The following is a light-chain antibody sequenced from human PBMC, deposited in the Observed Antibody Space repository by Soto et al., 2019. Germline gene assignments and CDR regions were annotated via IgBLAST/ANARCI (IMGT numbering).Light chain of an antibody. V-gene: IGLV2-14*01. CDR1: SSDVGSYNY. Sequence: QSALTQPASVSWSPGQSITISCTGTSSDVGSYNYVSWYQHHPGKAPRLMIYASSNRPSGVSHRFSGSRSGNTASLTISGLQAEDEADYYCSSYTSGSTLYVFGTGTKATVL. CDR3: SSYTSGSTLYV. J-gene: IGLJ1*01. CDR2: ASS.